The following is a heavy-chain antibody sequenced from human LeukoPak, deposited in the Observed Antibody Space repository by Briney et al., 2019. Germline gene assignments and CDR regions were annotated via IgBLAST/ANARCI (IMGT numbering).Heavy chain of an antibody. CDR2: IYTSGST. CDR1: GGSISSYY. V-gene: IGHV4-4*07. D-gene: IGHD1-26*01. CDR3: ARENSGSYRELDY. J-gene: IGHJ4*02. Sequence: PSETLSLTCTVSGGSISSYYWSWIRQPPGKGLEWIGRIYTSGSTNYNASLKSRVSMSVDTSKNQFSLKLSSVTAADTAVFYCARENSGSYRELDYWGQGTLVTVSS.